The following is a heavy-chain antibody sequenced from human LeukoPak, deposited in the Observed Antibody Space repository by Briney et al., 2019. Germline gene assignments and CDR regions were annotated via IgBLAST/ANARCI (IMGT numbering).Heavy chain of an antibody. Sequence: GGSLRLSCAASGFTFSGSAMHWVRQASGKGLEWVGRIRSKGNSYATVYAASVKGRFTISRDDSKNTAYPQMNSLKSEDTAVYYCSRQTVTTQGYYYYYMDVWGKGTTVTVSS. CDR2: IRSKGNSYAT. CDR1: GFTFSGSA. J-gene: IGHJ6*03. V-gene: IGHV3-73*01. CDR3: SRQTVTTQGYYYYYMDV. D-gene: IGHD4-17*01.